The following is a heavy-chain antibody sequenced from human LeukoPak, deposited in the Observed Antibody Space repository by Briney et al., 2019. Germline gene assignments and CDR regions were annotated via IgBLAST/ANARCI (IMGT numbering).Heavy chain of an antibody. V-gene: IGHV3-21*01. CDR1: GFTFSSYT. CDR2: ITDSSSSR. J-gene: IGHJ4*02. CDR3: ARDFSSGSYYGDYFFDY. Sequence: PGGSLRLSCAASGFTFSSYTMNWVRQAPGKGLEWVSSITDSSSSRYYADSVKGRFTISRDNAKNSLYLQMNSLRAEDTAVYYCARDFSSGSYYGDYFFDYWGQGTLVTVSS. D-gene: IGHD1-26*01.